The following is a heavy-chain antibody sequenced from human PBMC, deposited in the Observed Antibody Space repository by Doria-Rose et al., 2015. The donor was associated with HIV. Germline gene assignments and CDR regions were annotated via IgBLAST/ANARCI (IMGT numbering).Heavy chain of an antibody. D-gene: IGHD6-19*01. CDR1: DGSISSYY. CDR3: ARVGAAFVVAGYCFDS. J-gene: IGHJ5*01. CDR2: IYYSGGT. V-gene: IGHV4-59*01. Sequence: QVQLQESGPGLVKPSETLSLTCTVSDGSISSYYWSWIRQAPGKGLEWIGYIYYSGGTTYNPSLKSRVTMSLDSSTNQLSLNLRSVTAADTAVYYCARVGAAFVVAGYCFDSWGQGTLATVSS.